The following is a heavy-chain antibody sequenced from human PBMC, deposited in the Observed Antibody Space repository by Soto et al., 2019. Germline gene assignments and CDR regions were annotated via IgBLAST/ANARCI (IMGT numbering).Heavy chain of an antibody. Sequence: SLRLSCAASGFTFSSYGMHWVRQAPGKGLEWVAVIWYDGSNKYYADSVKGRFTISRDNSKNTLYLQMNSLRAEDTAVYYCARDRYCSSTSCYLYGMDVWGQGTTVTVSS. CDR3: ARDRYCSSTSCYLYGMDV. J-gene: IGHJ6*02. CDR1: GFTFSSYG. D-gene: IGHD2-2*01. V-gene: IGHV3-33*01. CDR2: IWYDGSNK.